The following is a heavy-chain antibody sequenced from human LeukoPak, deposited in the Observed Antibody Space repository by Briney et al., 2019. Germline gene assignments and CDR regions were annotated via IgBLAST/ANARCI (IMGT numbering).Heavy chain of an antibody. CDR3: ARLFGFRSPDDDAFDM. J-gene: IGHJ3*02. Sequence: GESLKISLKGSGYSFADYWIGWVRQMPGKCLEWMGIIYPGDSDTRYDLSFQGQVTISADKSSSTAYLHWSSLKASDSAVFYCARLFGFRSPDDDAFDMWGQGTKVTVSP. D-gene: IGHD3-3*01. V-gene: IGHV5-51*01. CDR2: IYPGDSDT. CDR1: GYSFADYW.